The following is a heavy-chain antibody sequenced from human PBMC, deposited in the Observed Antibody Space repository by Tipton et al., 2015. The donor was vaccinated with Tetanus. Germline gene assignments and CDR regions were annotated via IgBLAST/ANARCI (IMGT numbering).Heavy chain of an antibody. CDR3: ARGTWLYTSTYHRHWLDP. Sequence: TLSLTCDVSGGSISGGGYSWSWIRQPPGPGKGLEWIGYIYESGTTHYNPSLKSRVTLSLDMSKNHVSLNLTSVTAADTAVYYCARGTWLYTSTYHRHWLDPWGQGTLVTVSS. CDR2: IYESGTT. V-gene: IGHV4-30-2*01. J-gene: IGHJ5*02. D-gene: IGHD6-13*01. CDR1: GGSISGGGYS.